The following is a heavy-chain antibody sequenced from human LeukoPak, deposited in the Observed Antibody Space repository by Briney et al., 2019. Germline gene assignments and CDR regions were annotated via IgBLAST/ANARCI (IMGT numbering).Heavy chain of an antibody. CDR2: IFHTGST. CDR3: ARDHSSSSEDY. V-gene: IGHV4-38-2*02. D-gene: IGHD6-13*01. CDR1: GYSISSGYY. Sequence: SETLSLTCTVSGYSISSGYYWAWIRQPPGKGLEWIGSIFHTGSTHHNPSLKSRVTISVDTSKNQFSLKLNSVTAADTAVYYCARDHSSSSEDYWGQGTLVTVSS. J-gene: IGHJ4*02.